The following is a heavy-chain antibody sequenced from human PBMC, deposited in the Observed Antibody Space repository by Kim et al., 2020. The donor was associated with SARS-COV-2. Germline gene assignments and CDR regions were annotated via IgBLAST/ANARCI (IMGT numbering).Heavy chain of an antibody. CDR3: ARDARAGEAYCFDY. CDR2: IYYSGST. D-gene: IGHD7-27*01. V-gene: IGHV4-31*11. Sequence: SETLSLTCAVSGGSISSGDYYWNWIRQHPGKGLEGIGYIYYSGSTLYNPSLKTRVSISVDTTKNQFSLKLTSVAAADTAVYYCARDARAGEAYCFDYWGQGALWTASP. J-gene: IGHJ4*02. CDR1: GGSISSGDYY.